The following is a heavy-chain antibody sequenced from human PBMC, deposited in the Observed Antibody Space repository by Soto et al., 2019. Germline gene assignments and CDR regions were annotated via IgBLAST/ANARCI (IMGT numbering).Heavy chain of an antibody. CDR2: IKQDGTEK. CDR3: ACSTGWLIVD. D-gene: IGHD6-19*01. J-gene: IGHJ4*02. CDR1: GFTFSSYW. Sequence: EVQLVESGGGLVQPGGSLRLSCAASGFTFSSYWMNWVRQAPGKGLEWVANIKQDGTEKHYVDSVKDRFTISRDNAKSLRHLQLNSLRADDPAVNYCACSTGWLIVDWGQGTLVTVS. V-gene: IGHV3-7*02.